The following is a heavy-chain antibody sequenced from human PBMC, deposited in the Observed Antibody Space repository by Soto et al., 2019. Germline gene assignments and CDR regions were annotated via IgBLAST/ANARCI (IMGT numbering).Heavy chain of an antibody. J-gene: IGHJ4*02. CDR3: VKGYCSGGSCHYYFDY. V-gene: IGHV3-33*06. CDR2: IWYDGSNK. Sequence: GGSLRLSCAASGFTFSSYGMHWVRQAPGKGLEWVAVIWYDGSNKYYADSVKGRFTISRDNSKNTLYLQMNSLRAEDTAVYYCVKGYCSGGSCHYYFDYWGQGT. CDR1: GFTFSSYG. D-gene: IGHD2-15*01.